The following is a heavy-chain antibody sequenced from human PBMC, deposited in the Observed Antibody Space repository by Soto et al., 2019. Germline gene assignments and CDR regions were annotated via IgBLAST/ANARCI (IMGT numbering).Heavy chain of an antibody. Sequence: GGSLRLSCAASGFTFSSYGMHWVRQAPGKGLEWVAVISYDGSNKYYADSVKGRFTISRDNSKNTLYLQTNSLRAEDTAVYYCAKRYYDSSGYLHLDPWGQGTLVTVSS. CDR3: AKRYYDSSGYLHLDP. J-gene: IGHJ5*02. CDR1: GFTFSSYG. D-gene: IGHD3-22*01. V-gene: IGHV3-30*18. CDR2: ISYDGSNK.